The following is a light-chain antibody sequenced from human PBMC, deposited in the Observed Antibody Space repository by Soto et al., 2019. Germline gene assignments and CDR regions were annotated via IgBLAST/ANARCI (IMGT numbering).Light chain of an antibody. CDR3: SSYVSSSTLFV. J-gene: IGLJ1*01. V-gene: IGLV2-14*01. CDR2: DVT. Sequence: QSALTQPASVSGSPGQSITISCTGTSSDVGDYNYVSWYQQHPGKAPKLMIYDVTNRPSGVSDRFSGSKSGSTASLTISGLHAEDEADYYCSSYVSSSTLFVFRTGTKLTVL. CDR1: SSDVGDYNY.